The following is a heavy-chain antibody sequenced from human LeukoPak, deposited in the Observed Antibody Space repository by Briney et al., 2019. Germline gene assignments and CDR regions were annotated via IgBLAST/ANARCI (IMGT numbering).Heavy chain of an antibody. D-gene: IGHD3-16*01. CDR1: GFIFNYYA. CDR3: AKDRGGRAPYYYYYGMDV. J-gene: IGHJ6*02. V-gene: IGHV3-23*01. CDR2: ISGSGGST. Sequence: PGGSLRLSCAASGFIFNYYAMNWVRQAPGKGLEWVSAISGSGGSTYYADSVKGRFTISRDNSKNTLYLQMNSLRAEDTAVYYCAKDRGGRAPYYYYYGMDVWGQGTTVTVSS.